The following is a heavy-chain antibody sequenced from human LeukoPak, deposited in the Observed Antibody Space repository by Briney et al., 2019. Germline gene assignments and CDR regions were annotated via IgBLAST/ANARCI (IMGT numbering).Heavy chain of an antibody. V-gene: IGHV1-46*01. CDR2: INPSGGST. CDR3: ARERKRLADYYYYGMDV. CDR1: RYTFTGYY. Sequence: ASVRVPCKASRYTFTGYYMHWVRQAPGQGLEWMGIINPSGGSTSYAQKFQGRVTMTRDTSTSTVYMELSSLRSEDTAVYYCARERKRLADYYYYGMDVWGQGTTVTVSS. J-gene: IGHJ6*02.